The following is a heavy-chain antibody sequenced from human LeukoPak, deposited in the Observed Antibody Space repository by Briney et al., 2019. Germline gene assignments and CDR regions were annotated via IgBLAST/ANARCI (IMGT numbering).Heavy chain of an antibody. CDR1: GGSISSYY. J-gene: IGHJ5*02. D-gene: IGHD1-1*01. CDR2: IYTSGST. Sequence: SETLSLTCTVSGGSISSYYWSWIRQPPGKGLEWIGYIYTSGSTNYNPSLKSRVTISVDTSKNQFSLKLSSVTAADTAVYYCARAQYRNNWFDPWGQGTLVTVSS. V-gene: IGHV4-4*09. CDR3: ARAQYRNNWFDP.